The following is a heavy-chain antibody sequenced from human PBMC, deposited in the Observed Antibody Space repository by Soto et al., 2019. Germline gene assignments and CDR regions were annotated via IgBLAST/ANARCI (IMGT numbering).Heavy chain of an antibody. CDR1: GGSISSSNW. J-gene: IGHJ3*01. Sequence: PSETLSLTCAVSGGSISSSNWWSWVRQPPGKGLEWIGEISYSGSTNYNPSLKSRVTISVDKSKNQFSLKLSSVTAADTAVYYCARHREGSTSSEPFDVWGQGTMVTVSS. CDR2: ISYSGST. V-gene: IGHV4-4*02. D-gene: IGHD6-6*01. CDR3: ARHREGSTSSEPFDV.